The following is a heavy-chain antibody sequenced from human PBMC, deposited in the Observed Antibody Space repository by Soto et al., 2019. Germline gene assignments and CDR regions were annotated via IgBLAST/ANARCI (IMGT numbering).Heavy chain of an antibody. J-gene: IGHJ4*02. D-gene: IGHD3-16*01. CDR2: FDPEDGET. CDR3: ATAFKMIVGYYFDY. V-gene: IGHV1-24*01. CDR1: GYTLTELS. Sequence: EASVKVSCKVSGYTLTELSMHWVRQAPGKGLEWMGGFDPEDGETIYAQKFQGRVTMTEDTSTDTAYMELSSLRSEDTAVYYCATAFKMIVGYYFDYWGQGTLVTVSS.